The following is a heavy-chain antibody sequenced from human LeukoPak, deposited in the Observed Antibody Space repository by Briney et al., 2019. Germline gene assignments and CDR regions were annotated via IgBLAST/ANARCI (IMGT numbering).Heavy chain of an antibody. CDR1: RFTFSSYS. J-gene: IGHJ4*02. D-gene: IGHD5-12*01. CDR2: ISSSSSTI. V-gene: IGHV3-48*04. Sequence: GGSLRLSCGASRFTFSSYSMNWVRQAPGKGLEWVSYISSSSSTIYYADSVKGRFTISRDNAKNSLYLQMNSLRAEDTAVYYCARDFDIVATIPDYWGQGTLVTVSS. CDR3: ARDFDIVATIPDY.